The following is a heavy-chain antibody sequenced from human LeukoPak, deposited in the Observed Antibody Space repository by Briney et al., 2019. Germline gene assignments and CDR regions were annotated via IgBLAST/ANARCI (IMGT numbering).Heavy chain of an antibody. Sequence: PGGSLRLSCAASGFTFSNYAMTWVRQAPGKGLEWVSSIIGSAGSTYYADSVKGRFTISRDNSKNMLFLQMNGLRAEDTAVYYCAKDLLGSSYDYWGQGTPVTVSS. CDR2: IIGSAGST. CDR3: AKDLLGSSYDY. J-gene: IGHJ4*02. CDR1: GFTFSNYA. V-gene: IGHV3-23*01. D-gene: IGHD6-13*01.